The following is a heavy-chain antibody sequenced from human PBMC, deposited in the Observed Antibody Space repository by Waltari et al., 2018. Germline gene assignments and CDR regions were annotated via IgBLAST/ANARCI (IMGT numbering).Heavy chain of an antibody. CDR2: VYSTGSA. J-gene: IGHJ4*02. Sequence: QVQLQESGPGLLKPSQTLSLPCTVPVVSITTDIHSSSWIRQPAGRELEWIGHVYSTGSANYNPSLKSRVTISVDTSKNQFSLRLSAVTAADTAVYYCARDNTMEGLDYWGQGTLVTVSS. V-gene: IGHV4-61*02. CDR3: ARDNTMEGLDY. CDR1: VVSITTDIHS. D-gene: IGHD1-1*01.